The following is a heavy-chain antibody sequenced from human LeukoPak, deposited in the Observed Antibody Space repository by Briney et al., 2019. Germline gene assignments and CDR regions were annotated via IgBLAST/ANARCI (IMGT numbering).Heavy chain of an antibody. CDR3: ARQSHLTGYADDY. CDR1: GGSISSSSSY. V-gene: IGHV4-39*01. D-gene: IGHD3-9*01. Sequence: KPSETLYLTCTVSGGSISSSSSYWGWIRQPPGKGLEWIGSIYYSGSTYYNPSLKSRVTISVDTSKNQFSLKLSSVTAADTAVYYCARQSHLTGYADDYWGQGTLVTVSS. CDR2: IYYSGST. J-gene: IGHJ4*02.